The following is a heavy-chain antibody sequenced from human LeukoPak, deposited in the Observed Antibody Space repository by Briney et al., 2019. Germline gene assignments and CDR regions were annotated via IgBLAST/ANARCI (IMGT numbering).Heavy chain of an antibody. V-gene: IGHV4-39*07. CDR3: ARGLLRIAVAPRKRDAFDI. CDR2: INHSGST. Sequence: SETLSLTCTVSGGSISSSSYYWGWIRQPPGKGLEWIGEINHSGSTNYNPSLKSRVTISVDTSKNQFSLKLSSVTAADTAVYYCARGLLRIAVAPRKRDAFDIWGQGTMVTVSS. CDR1: GGSISSSSYY. D-gene: IGHD6-19*01. J-gene: IGHJ3*02.